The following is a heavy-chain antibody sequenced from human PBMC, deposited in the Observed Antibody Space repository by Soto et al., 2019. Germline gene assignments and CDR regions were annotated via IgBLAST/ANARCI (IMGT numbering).Heavy chain of an antibody. Sequence: QVRLVQSGADVKKPGASVTVSCQASGYTFTNYAIHWVRQAPGQTLEWMGWINPANINTRYSRKFQGRFTITTDTSATTAYMELRSLVSEETAVYYCARDLKTYFFGSGSHWGQGPLRTVSS. J-gene: IGHJ1*01. CDR1: GYTFTNYA. CDR3: ARDLKTYFFGSGSH. D-gene: IGHD3-10*01. V-gene: IGHV1-3*01. CDR2: INPANINT.